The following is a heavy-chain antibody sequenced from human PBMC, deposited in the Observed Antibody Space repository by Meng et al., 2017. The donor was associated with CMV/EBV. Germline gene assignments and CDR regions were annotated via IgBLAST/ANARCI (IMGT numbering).Heavy chain of an antibody. CDR1: GYTFIDKY. CDR3: ARSLEYSSLFGIDP. D-gene: IGHD2/OR15-2a*01. Sequence: ASVQVSCKASGYTFIDKYMHWVRQAPGQGLEWMGNINPKSGATTYARKFRGRVAMTRDTSLTTAYMELNRLTSDDTATYYCARSLEYSSLFGIDPWGQGTLVTVSS. J-gene: IGHJ5*02. CDR2: INPKSGAT. V-gene: IGHV1-2*02.